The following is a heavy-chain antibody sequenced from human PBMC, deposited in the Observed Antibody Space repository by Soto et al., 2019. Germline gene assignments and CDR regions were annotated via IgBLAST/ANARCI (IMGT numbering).Heavy chain of an antibody. CDR2: ISAYNGNT. CDR3: ARLVGINILLWFGESNPGWFDP. D-gene: IGHD3-10*01. V-gene: IGHV1-18*01. J-gene: IGHJ5*02. CDR1: GYSFISNG. Sequence: QVQLVQSGAEVKKPGASVKVSCKASGYSFISNGISWVRQAPGQGLEWMGWISAYNGNTNYAQKLQGRVTMTTDTSTSTAYMELRSLRSDDTAVYYCARLVGINILLWFGESNPGWFDPWGQGTLVTVSS.